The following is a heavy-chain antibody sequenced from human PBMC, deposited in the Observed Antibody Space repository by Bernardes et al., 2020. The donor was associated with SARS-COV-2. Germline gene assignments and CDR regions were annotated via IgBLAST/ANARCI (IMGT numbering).Heavy chain of an antibody. CDR2: IIPILNIA. Sequence: SVKVSCKASGGTFSSYTISWVRQAPGQGLEWMGRIIPILNIANYAQKFQGRVTITADKSTSTAYMELSSLRSEDTAVYYCAVGPPPYYYYGMDVWGQGTTVTVSS. J-gene: IGHJ6*02. CDR3: AVGPPPYYYYGMDV. V-gene: IGHV1-69*02. CDR1: GGTFSSYT.